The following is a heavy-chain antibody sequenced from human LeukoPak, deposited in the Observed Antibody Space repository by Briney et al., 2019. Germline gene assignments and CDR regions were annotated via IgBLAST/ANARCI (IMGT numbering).Heavy chain of an antibody. Sequence: ASVKVSCKASGYTFTGYYMHWVRQAPGQGLEWMGWINPNSGGTNYAQKFQGRATMTRDTSISTAYMELSRLRSDDTAVYYCARAPSSIAARPRGNRFDPWGQGTLVTVSS. V-gene: IGHV1-2*02. CDR2: INPNSGGT. CDR1: GYTFTGYY. J-gene: IGHJ5*02. CDR3: ARAPSSIAARPRGNRFDP. D-gene: IGHD6-6*01.